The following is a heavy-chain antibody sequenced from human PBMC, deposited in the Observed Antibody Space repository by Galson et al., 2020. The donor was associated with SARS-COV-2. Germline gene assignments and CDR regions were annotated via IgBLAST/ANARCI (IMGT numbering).Heavy chain of an antibody. D-gene: IGHD3-3*01. J-gene: IGHJ4*02. CDR1: GFPFGSHW. CDR3: TIGHYEDF. CDR2: IREDGSEI. V-gene: IGHV3-7*01. Sequence: QLGESLKISCAASGFPFGSHWMNWVRQAPGKGLEWVANIREDGSEINYVDSVKGRFAISRDNAKNSLYLQMNSLRAEDTAVYYCTIGHYEDFWGQGTLVTVSS.